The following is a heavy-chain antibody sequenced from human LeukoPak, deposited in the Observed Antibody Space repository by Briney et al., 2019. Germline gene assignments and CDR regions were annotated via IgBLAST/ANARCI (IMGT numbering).Heavy chain of an antibody. J-gene: IGHJ4*02. CDR2: IYHSGST. CDR3: ARVVARSSKFHFSYYLDY. D-gene: IGHD2-15*01. CDR1: GDSISTSKSY. Sequence: PSETLSLTCTVSGDSISTSKSYWGWIRQPPGKGLERIGSIYHSGSTYYNPSLKSRATISVDTSKNQFSLKLSSVTAADTAVYYCARVVARSSKFHFSYYLDYWGRGTLVTVSS. V-gene: IGHV4-39*07.